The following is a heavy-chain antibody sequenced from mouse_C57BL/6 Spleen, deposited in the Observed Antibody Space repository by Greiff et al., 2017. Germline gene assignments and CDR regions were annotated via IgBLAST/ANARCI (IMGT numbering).Heavy chain of an antibody. V-gene: IGHV5-17*01. J-gene: IGHJ2*01. CDR1: GFTFSDYG. D-gene: IGHD4-1*01. CDR2: ISSGSSTI. CDR3: ARETGENYFDY. Sequence: EVKLVESGGGLVKPGGSLKLSCAASGFTFSDYGMHWVRQAPEKGLEWVAYISSGSSTIYYADTVKGRFTISRDNAKNTLFLQMTSLRSEDTAMYYCARETGENYFDYWGQGTTLTVSS.